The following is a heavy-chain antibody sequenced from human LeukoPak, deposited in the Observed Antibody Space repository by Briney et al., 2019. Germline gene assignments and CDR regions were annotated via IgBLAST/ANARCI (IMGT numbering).Heavy chain of an antibody. J-gene: IGHJ4*02. CDR1: GLIVSSNC. V-gene: IGHV3-53*01. CDR2: IYSGGDT. Sequence: GGSLRLSCAASGLIVSSNCMSWVRQAPGKGLEWVSVIYSGGDTYYADSVKGRFTISRDNSKNTLYLQMHSLRAEDTAVYYCARDLRYCRGNNCYSFFDYWGQGTLVTVSS. CDR3: ARDLRYCRGNNCYSFFDY. D-gene: IGHD2-15*01.